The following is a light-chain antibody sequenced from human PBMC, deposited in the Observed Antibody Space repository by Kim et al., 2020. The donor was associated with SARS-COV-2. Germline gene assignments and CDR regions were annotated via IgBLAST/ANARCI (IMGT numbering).Light chain of an antibody. J-gene: IGLJ3*02. V-gene: IGLV1-44*01. CDR1: SSNIGSNT. CDR3: AAWDDSLNGPV. Sequence: LTQPPSASGTPGQRVTISCSGSSSNIGSNTVNWYQQLPGTAPKLLIYSNNQRPSGVPDRFSGSKSGTSASLAISGLQSDDEADYYCAAWDDSLNGPVFGGGTQLTVL. CDR2: SNN.